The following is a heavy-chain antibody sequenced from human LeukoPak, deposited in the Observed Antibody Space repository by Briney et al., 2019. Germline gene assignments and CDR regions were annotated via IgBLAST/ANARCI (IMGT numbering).Heavy chain of an antibody. CDR2: IIPIFGTA. J-gene: IGHJ4*02. CDR1: GGTFSSYA. D-gene: IGHD2-15*01. Sequence: GASVKVSCKASGGTFSSYAISWVRQAPGQGLEWMGGIIPIFGTANYAQKFQGRVTITRDTSASTAYMELSSLRSEDTAVYYCAREPHCSGGSCYSLDTAMVYWGQGTLVTVSS. CDR3: AREPHCSGGSCYSLDTAMVY. V-gene: IGHV1-69*05.